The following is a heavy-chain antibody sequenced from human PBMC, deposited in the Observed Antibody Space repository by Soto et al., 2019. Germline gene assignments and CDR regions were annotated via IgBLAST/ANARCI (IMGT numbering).Heavy chain of an antibody. J-gene: IGHJ4*02. CDR3: AREGVYDISVHFFDY. CDR2: ISYDGSSK. CDR1: GFTFSSYG. V-gene: IGHV3-30*03. Sequence: GGSLRLSCAASGFTFSSYGMHWVRQAPGKGLEWVAVISYDGSSKDYADSVKGRFTISRDNSKNTLYLQMSSLRAEDTAVYYCAREGVYDISVHFFDYWGQGALVTVSS. D-gene: IGHD3-22*01.